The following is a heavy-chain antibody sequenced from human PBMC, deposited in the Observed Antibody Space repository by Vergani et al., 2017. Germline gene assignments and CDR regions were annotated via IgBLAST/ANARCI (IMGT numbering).Heavy chain of an antibody. CDR1: GDSITNGGFS. D-gene: IGHD3-16*02. J-gene: IGHJ6*03. V-gene: IGHV4-30-2*01. CDR2: IFPSGNS. Sequence: QLQLQESGSGLVKPSQTLSLTCAVSGDSITNGGFSWNWIRQPPWKGPEWIGYIFPSGNSDYNPSLKNRVSISLDKSKNQFSLWVNSVTAADTAVYFCARASLRALVGYYYYMDVWGKGKTVVVSS. CDR3: ARASLRALVGYYYYMDV.